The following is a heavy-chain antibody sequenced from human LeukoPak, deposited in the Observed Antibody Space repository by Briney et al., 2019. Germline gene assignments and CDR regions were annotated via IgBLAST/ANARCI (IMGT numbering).Heavy chain of an antibody. J-gene: IGHJ4*02. D-gene: IGHD3-10*01. CDR2: IYYSGST. CDR3: ARQGYGSGSSYFDY. Sequence: SETLSLTCTVSGGSISSYYWSWIRQPPGKGLEWIGYIYYSGSTNYNPSLKSRVTISVGTSKNQFSLKLSSVTAADTAVYYCARQGYGSGSSYFDYWGQGTLVTVSS. CDR1: GGSISSYY. V-gene: IGHV4-59*08.